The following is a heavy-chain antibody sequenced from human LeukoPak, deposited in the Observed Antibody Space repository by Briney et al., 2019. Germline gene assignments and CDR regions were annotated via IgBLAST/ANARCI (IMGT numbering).Heavy chain of an antibody. CDR2: INPNSGGT. CDR3: ARAGTFYYGSGSYFLLTWIDP. D-gene: IGHD3-10*01. Sequence: ASVKVSCKASGYTFTGYYMHWVRQAPGHGLEGMGGINPNSGGTNYAQKFQGRVTMTRDTSISTAYMELSRLRSDDTAVYYCARAGTFYYGSGSYFLLTWIDPWGQGTLVTVSS. J-gene: IGHJ5*02. V-gene: IGHV1-2*02. CDR1: GYTFTGYY.